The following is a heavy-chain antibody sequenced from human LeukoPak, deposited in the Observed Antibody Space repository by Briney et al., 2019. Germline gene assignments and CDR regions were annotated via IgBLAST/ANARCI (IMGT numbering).Heavy chain of an antibody. D-gene: IGHD3-10*01. CDR3: AKRGPGSPQSGKYYFDY. Sequence: GGSLRLSCAASGFTVSSKYMSWVRQAPGKGLEWVSVIYSGGSTYYADSVKGRFTISRDNSKNTLYLQMNSLRAEDTAVYYCAKRGPGSPQSGKYYFDYWGQGILVTVSS. J-gene: IGHJ4*02. V-gene: IGHV3-66*04. CDR2: IYSGGST. CDR1: GFTVSSKY.